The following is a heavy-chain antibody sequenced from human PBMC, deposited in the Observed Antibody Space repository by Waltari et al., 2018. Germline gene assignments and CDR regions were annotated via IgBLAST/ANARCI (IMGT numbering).Heavy chain of an antibody. CDR3: ARDEGQWLEYFQY. CDR2: IHSTGSA. CDR1: SGSIRNNY. Sequence: QVPLQESGPGLVKPSETLSLNCTVHSGSIRNNYWSWIRQSAGKGLEWIGRIHSTGSATYSPSLKSRVTLSVDTSKNQFSLELDSVTAADTAMYYCARDEGQWLEYFQYWGQGTLVTVSS. J-gene: IGHJ1*01. D-gene: IGHD6-19*01. V-gene: IGHV4-4*07.